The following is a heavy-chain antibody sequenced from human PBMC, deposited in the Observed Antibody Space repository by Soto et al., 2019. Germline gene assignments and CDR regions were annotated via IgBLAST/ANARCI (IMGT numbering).Heavy chain of an antibody. J-gene: IGHJ6*02. D-gene: IGHD2-8*01. CDR2: ISGSGGST. CDR3: AKDIVLMVYASSLDV. Sequence: GGPLRLSCAASGFTFSSYAMSWVRQAPGKGLEWVSAISGSGGSTYYADSVKGRFTISRDNSKNTLYLQMNSLRAEDTAVYYCAKDIVLMVYASSLDVWGQGTTVTVSS. CDR1: GFTFSSYA. V-gene: IGHV3-23*01.